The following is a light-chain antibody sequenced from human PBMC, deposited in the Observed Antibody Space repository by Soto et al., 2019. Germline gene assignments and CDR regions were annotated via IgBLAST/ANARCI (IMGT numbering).Light chain of an antibody. CDR1: QSVSNN. CDR2: GAS. J-gene: IGKJ1*01. Sequence: EIVMTQSPATLSVSPGERATLSCRASQSVSNNLAWYQQKPGQAPRLLIYGASTRATGIPARFSGSGSGTEFTLTISSLLSEDFAVYYCQQYNNWRRTFGQGTKVEIK. V-gene: IGKV3-15*01. CDR3: QQYNNWRRT.